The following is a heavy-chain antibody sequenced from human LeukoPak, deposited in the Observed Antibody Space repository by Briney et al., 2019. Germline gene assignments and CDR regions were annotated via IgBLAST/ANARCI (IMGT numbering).Heavy chain of an antibody. J-gene: IGHJ5*02. CDR1: GYTLTELS. CDR2: FDPEDGET. D-gene: IGHD6-19*01. V-gene: IGHV1-24*01. Sequence: ASVKVSCKVSGYTLTELSMHWVRQAPGKGLEWMGGFDPEDGETIYAQKFQGRVTMTRNTSISTAYMELSSLRSEDTAVYYCARGGLHSSGWYVSRVFWSKNWFDPWGQGTLVTVSS. CDR3: ARGGLHSSGWYVSRVFWSKNWFDP.